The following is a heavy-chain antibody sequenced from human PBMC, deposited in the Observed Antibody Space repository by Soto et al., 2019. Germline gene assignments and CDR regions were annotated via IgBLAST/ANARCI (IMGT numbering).Heavy chain of an antibody. CDR2: MSYDGSNK. Sequence: GSLRLSCAASGFNFSSYGMHWVRQAPGKGLEWVAVMSYDGSNKYYADSVKGRFTISRDNSKNTLYLQMNSLRAEDTAVYYCAKGDAYYDFWSGYSNYYYYGMDVWGQGTTVTVSS. CDR1: GFNFSSYG. D-gene: IGHD3-3*01. V-gene: IGHV3-30*18. J-gene: IGHJ6*02. CDR3: AKGDAYYDFWSGYSNYYYYGMDV.